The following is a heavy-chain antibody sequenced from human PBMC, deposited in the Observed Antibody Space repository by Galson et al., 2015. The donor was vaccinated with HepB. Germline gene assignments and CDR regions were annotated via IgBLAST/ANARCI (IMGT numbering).Heavy chain of an antibody. CDR3: ARDRWGIVVVPAAMIGGYYYYYMDV. Sequence: SVKVSCKASGYTFTSYYMHWVRQAPGQGLEWMGIINPSGGSTSYAQKFQGRVTMTRDTSTSTVYMELSSLRSEDTAVCYCARDRWGIVVVPAAMIGGYYYYYMDVWGKGTTVTVSS. CDR1: GYTFTSYY. V-gene: IGHV1-46*01. CDR2: INPSGGST. J-gene: IGHJ6*03. D-gene: IGHD2-2*01.